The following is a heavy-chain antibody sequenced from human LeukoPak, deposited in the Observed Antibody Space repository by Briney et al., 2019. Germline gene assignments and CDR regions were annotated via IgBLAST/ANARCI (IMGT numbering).Heavy chain of an antibody. Sequence: GGSLRLSCAASGFSFSDYSMSWVRQAPGKGLEGVAAVGHNAAGTYYADSVKGRFTISRDNYRNTMYLQMNSLTAEDTAVYYCAKACLVATTPGRGMDVWGQGTTVAVSS. CDR2: VGHNAAGT. V-gene: IGHV3-23*01. D-gene: IGHD5-24*01. J-gene: IGHJ6*02. CDR1: GFSFSDYS. CDR3: AKACLVATTPGRGMDV.